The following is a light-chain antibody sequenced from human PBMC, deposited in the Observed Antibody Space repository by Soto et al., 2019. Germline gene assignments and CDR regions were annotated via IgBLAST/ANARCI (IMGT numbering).Light chain of an antibody. CDR1: QGISSN. V-gene: IGKV3-11*01. CDR3: QQRSNWPST. J-gene: IGKJ4*01. CDR2: EAS. Sequence: VLTQSPGTLSLSPGERGTLSCRASQGISSNFVAWYQQKPGQAPRLLIYEASNRATGIPARFSGSVSGTDFTLTISSLEPEDFAVYYCQQRSNWPSTFGGGTKVDIK.